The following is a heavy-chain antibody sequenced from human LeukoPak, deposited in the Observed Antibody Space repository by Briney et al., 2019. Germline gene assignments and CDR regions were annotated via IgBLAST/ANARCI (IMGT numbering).Heavy chain of an antibody. V-gene: IGHV3-21*01. CDR1: GFTFSSYS. CDR2: ISSSSSYI. D-gene: IGHD3-16*01. CDR3: ARVSEGGFDY. Sequence: PGGSLRLSCAASGFTFSSYSMNWVRQAPGKGLEWVSSISSSSSYIYYADSVKGRFTISRDNAKNSLHLQMNSLRAEDTAVYYCARVSEGGFDYWGQGTLVTVSS. J-gene: IGHJ4*02.